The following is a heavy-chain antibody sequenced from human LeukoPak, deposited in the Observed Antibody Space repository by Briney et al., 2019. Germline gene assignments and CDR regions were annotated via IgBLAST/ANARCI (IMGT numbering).Heavy chain of an antibody. V-gene: IGHV1-69*13. CDR1: GGTFSSYA. Sequence: SVKVSCKASGGTFSSYAISWVRQAPGQGLEWMGGIIPIFGTANYAQKFQGRVTITADESTSTACMELSSLRSEDTAVYYCARGKSPYYYDSSGYYYSPIFDYWGQGTLVTVSS. CDR3: ARGKSPYYYDSSGYYYSPIFDY. CDR2: IIPIFGTA. J-gene: IGHJ4*02. D-gene: IGHD3-22*01.